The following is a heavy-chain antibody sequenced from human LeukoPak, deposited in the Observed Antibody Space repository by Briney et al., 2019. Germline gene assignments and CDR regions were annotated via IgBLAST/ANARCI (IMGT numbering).Heavy chain of an antibody. V-gene: IGHV1-69*04. CDR3: ARSPSYDFWSGYYRGNWFDP. J-gene: IGHJ5*02. CDR2: IIPILGIA. CDR1: GGTFSSYA. D-gene: IGHD3-3*01. Sequence: SVKVSCKASGGTFSSYAISWVRQAPGQGLEWMGRIIPILGIANYAQKFQGRVTITADKSTSTAYMELSSLRSEDTAVYYCARSPSYDFWSGYYRGNWFDPWGQGTLVTVSS.